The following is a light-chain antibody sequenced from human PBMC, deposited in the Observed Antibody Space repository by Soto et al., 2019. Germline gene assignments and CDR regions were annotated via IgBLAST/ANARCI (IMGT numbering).Light chain of an antibody. CDR3: QQYASSPEWT. V-gene: IGKV3-20*01. CDR1: QSVSSSY. Sequence: EIVLTQSPGTLSLSLGERATLSCRASQSVSSSYLAWYQQKPGQAPRLLIYAASSRATSIPDRFSGSGSGTDFTLTISRLEPEDFAVYYCQQYASSPEWTFGQGTKV. CDR2: AAS. J-gene: IGKJ1*01.